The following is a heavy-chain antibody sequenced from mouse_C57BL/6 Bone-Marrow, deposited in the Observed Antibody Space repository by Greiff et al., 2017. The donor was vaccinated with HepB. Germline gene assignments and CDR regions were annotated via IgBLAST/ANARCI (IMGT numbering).Heavy chain of an antibody. CDR1: GFSLTSYG. J-gene: IGHJ4*01. D-gene: IGHD2-5*01. Sequence: VKLVESGPGLVQPSQSLSITCTVSGFSLTSYGVHWVRQSPGKGLEWLGVIWRGGSTDYNAAFMSRLSITKDNSNSQVFFKMNSLQADDTAIYYGAKNEVVTTYYYAMDYWGRGTSVTVSS. CDR2: IWRGGST. CDR3: AKNEVVTTYYYAMDY. V-gene: IGHV2-5*01.